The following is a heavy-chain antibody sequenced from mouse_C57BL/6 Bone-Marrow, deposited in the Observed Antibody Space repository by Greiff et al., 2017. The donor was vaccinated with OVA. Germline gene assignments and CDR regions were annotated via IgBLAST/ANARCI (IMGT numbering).Heavy chain of an antibody. CDR2: IDPSDSYT. J-gene: IGHJ2*01. CDR1: GYTFTSYW. D-gene: IGHD1-1*01. Sequence: QDQLQQPGAELVKPGASVKLSCKASGYTFTSYWMQWVKQRPGQGLEWIGEIDPSDSYTNYNQKFKGKATLTVDTSSSTAYMQLSSLTSEDSAVYYCASPHYYGSDYWGQGTTLTVSS. V-gene: IGHV1-50*01. CDR3: ASPHYYGSDY.